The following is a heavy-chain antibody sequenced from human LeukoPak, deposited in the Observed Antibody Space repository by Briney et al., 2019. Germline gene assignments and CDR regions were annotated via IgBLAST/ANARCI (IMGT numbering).Heavy chain of an antibody. CDR2: IYYSGST. J-gene: IGHJ6*02. Sequence: SETLSLTCTVSGGSISSGGYYWSWIRQRPGKGLEWIGYIYYSGSTYYNPSLKSRVTISVDTSKNQFSLKLSSVTAADTAVYYCARTPGITIFGVVYYYGMDVWGQGTTVTVSS. CDR3: ARTPGITIFGVVYYYGMDV. D-gene: IGHD3-3*01. V-gene: IGHV4-31*03. CDR1: GGSISSGGYY.